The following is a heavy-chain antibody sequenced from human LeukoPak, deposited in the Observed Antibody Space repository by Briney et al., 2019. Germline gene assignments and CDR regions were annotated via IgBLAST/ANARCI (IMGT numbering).Heavy chain of an antibody. V-gene: IGHV4-39*07. Sequence: SETLSLTCTVSGGSISSGGYYWSWIRQPPGKGLEWIGEINHSGSTNYNPSLKSRVTISVDTSKNQFSLKLSSVTAADTAVYYCARGNPPDGMDVWGQGTTVTVSS. CDR1: GGSISSGGYY. CDR2: INHSGST. CDR3: ARGNPPDGMDV. J-gene: IGHJ6*02.